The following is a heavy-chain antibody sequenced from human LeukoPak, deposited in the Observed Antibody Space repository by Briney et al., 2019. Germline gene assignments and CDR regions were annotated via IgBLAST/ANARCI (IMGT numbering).Heavy chain of an antibody. J-gene: IGHJ6*03. V-gene: IGHV3-21*01. Sequence: GGSLRLSCAVSGFTFSSYSMNWVRQAPGKGLEWVSSISSSSSYIYYADSVKGRFTISRDNAKNSLYLQMNSLRAEDTAVYYCARGPVRGGYYMDVWGKGTTVTISS. CDR2: ISSSSSYI. CDR3: ARGPVRGGYYMDV. CDR1: GFTFSSYS. D-gene: IGHD3-16*01.